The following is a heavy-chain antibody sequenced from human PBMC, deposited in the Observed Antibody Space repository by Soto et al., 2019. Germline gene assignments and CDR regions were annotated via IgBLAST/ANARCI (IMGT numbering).Heavy chain of an antibody. J-gene: IGHJ5*02. V-gene: IGHV4-59*01. CDR2: IYYSGST. D-gene: IGHD2-15*01. CDR1: GGSISSYY. CDR3: ARHPNCSGGSCYFSGWWFGP. Sequence: PSVTLSLTCTASGGSISSYYWSCIRQPPGKGLEWIGYIYYSGSTNYNPSLKGRVTISVDTSKNQFSLKLSSVTAADTAVYYCARHPNCSGGSCYFSGWWFGPWGEGTLVTVSS.